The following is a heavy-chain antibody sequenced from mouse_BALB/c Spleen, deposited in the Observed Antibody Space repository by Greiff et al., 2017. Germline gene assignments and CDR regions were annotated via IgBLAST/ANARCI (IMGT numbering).Heavy chain of an antibody. Sequence: QVQLKESGPGLVQPSQSLSITCTVSGFSLTSYGVHWVRQSPGKGLEWLGVIWSGGSTDYNAAFISRLSIIKDNSKSQVFFKMNSMQADDTAIYYFARNSYGNYPLYALDYWGQGTSVTVSA. CDR3: ARNSYGNYPLYALDY. CDR2: IWSGGST. CDR1: GFSLTSYG. D-gene: IGHD2-10*02. J-gene: IGHJ4*01. V-gene: IGHV2-4-1*01.